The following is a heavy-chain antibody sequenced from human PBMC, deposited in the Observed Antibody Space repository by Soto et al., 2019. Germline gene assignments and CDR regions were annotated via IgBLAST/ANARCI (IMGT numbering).Heavy chain of an antibody. J-gene: IGHJ4*02. Sequence: EVQLVESGGGLVQPGGSLRLSCAASGFTFSNYNMNWVRQAPGKGLEWLSYITRSSTTIFYADSVKGRFTISRDNAKNSLYLQMNSLRNEDTAVYYCARVVAGVSLVYYWGQGPLVTVSS. CDR1: GFTFSNYN. CDR2: ITRSSTTI. V-gene: IGHV3-48*02. CDR3: ARVVAGVSLVYY. D-gene: IGHD2-2*01.